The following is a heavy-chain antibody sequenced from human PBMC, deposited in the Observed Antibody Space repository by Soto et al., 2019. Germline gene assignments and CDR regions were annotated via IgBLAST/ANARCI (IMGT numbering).Heavy chain of an antibody. CDR3: ARDPWLADY. CDR2: IYSGGST. V-gene: IGHV3-66*01. CDR1: GFTFSNAW. D-gene: IGHD5-12*01. J-gene: IGHJ4*02. Sequence: PGGSLRLSCAASGFTFSNAWINWVRQAPGKGLEWVSVIYSGGSTFYADSVRGRFTISRDNSKNTVNLQMNSLRAEDTAVYYCARDPWLADYWGQGSLVIVSS.